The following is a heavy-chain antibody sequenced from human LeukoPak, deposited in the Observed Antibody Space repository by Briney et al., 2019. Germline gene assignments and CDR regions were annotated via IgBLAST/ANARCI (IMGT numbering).Heavy chain of an antibody. CDR3: ARASYCGGDCYSVHAFDI. CDR1: GYTFTSYG. J-gene: IGHJ3*02. Sequence: ASVEVSCKASGYTFTSYGISWVRQAPGQGLEWMGWISAYNGNTNYAQKLQGRVTMTTDTSTSTAYMELRSLRSDDTAVYYCARASYCGGDCYSVHAFDIWGQGTMVTVFS. CDR2: ISAYNGNT. V-gene: IGHV1-18*01. D-gene: IGHD2-21*02.